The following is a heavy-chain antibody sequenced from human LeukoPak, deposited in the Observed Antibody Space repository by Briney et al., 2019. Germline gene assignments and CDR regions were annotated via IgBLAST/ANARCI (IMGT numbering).Heavy chain of an antibody. CDR1: GFTFSRYE. D-gene: IGHD4-11*01. J-gene: IGHJ4*02. V-gene: IGHV3-48*03. Sequence: GGSLRLSCVASGFTFSRYEMNWVRQAAGKGRDWVSYISSSGSNIYYADSVKGRFTISRDNAKNSLYLQMNSLRAEETAVYYCARVTYSSLDYWGQGTLVTVSS. CDR3: ARVTYSSLDY. CDR2: ISSSGSNI.